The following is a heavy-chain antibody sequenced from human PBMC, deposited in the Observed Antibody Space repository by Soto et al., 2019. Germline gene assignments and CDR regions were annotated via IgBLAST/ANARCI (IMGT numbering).Heavy chain of an antibody. J-gene: IGHJ4*02. CDR3: ARRLGSYYDSSGYSSYFDY. CDR1: GYTFTSYG. Sequence: QVQLVQSGAEVKKPGASVKVSCKASGYTFTSYGISWVRQAPGQGLEWMGWISAYNGNTNYAQKLQGRVTMTTDTSTSTAYMELRSLRSDDTAVYYCARRLGSYYDSSGYSSYFDYWGQGTLVTVSS. V-gene: IGHV1-18*01. CDR2: ISAYNGNT. D-gene: IGHD3-22*01.